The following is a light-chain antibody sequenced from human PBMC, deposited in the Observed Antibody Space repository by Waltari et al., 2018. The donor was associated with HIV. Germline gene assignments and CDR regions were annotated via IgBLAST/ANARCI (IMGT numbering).Light chain of an antibody. CDR3: AAWDDRLGGWV. V-gene: IGLV1-47*01. CDR1: SANTGRNH. J-gene: IGLJ3*02. CDR2: RNN. Sequence: QSVLTQPPSASGNPGKRVTISCSGRSANTGRNHVYWYQQLQRTAPNLLIHRNNQRPSGVPDRFSGSKSGTSVSLAISGLRSEDEADYYCAAWDDRLGGWVFGGGTKLTV.